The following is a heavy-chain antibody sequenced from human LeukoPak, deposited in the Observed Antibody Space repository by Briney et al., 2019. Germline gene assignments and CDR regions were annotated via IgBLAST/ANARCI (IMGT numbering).Heavy chain of an antibody. CDR3: ASSPRVEQQQFDC. CDR1: GFTFSSYG. J-gene: IGHJ4*02. D-gene: IGHD6-13*01. Sequence: PGGSLRLSCAASGFTFSSYGMHWVRQAPGKGLEWVAVIWYDGSNKYYADSVKGRFTISRDNSKNTLYLQMNSLRAEDTAVYYCASSPRVEQQQFDCWGQGTLVTVSS. V-gene: IGHV3-33*01. CDR2: IWYDGSNK.